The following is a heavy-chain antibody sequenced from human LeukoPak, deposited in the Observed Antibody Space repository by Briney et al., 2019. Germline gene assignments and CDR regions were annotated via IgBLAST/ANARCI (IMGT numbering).Heavy chain of an antibody. CDR1: GYTFTSYG. D-gene: IGHD4-17*01. V-gene: IGHV1-18*01. J-gene: IGHJ4*02. CDR3: ARGGMTTAATPWWY. CDR2: ISAYNGNT. Sequence: GASVKVSCKASGYTFTSYGITWVRQAPGQGLEWMGLISAYNGNTIYAQKLQGRVTMTTDTSTSTAYMELRSLRSDDTAVYYCARGGMTTAATPWWYWGQGTLVTVSS.